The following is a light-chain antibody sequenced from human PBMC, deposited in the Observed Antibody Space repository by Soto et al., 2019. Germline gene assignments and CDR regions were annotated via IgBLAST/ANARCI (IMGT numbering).Light chain of an antibody. CDR1: SSDVGGYNY. CDR3: SSFTSSSTRV. J-gene: IGLJ1*01. V-gene: IGLV2-14*01. Sequence: QSVLTQPRSVSGSPGQSVTISCTGTSSDVGGYNYVSWYQHHPGKAPKLIIYEVTSRPSGISDRFSGSKSDSTASLTIAGLQSEDEAEYYCSSFTSSSTRVFGTGTKVTVL. CDR2: EVT.